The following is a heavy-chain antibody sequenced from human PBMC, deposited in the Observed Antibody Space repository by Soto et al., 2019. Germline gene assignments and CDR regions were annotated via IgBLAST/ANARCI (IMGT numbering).Heavy chain of an antibody. CDR2: IYWDDDK. J-gene: IGHJ5*02. CDR3: AHKAGQGANWRGGWFDP. V-gene: IGHV2-5*02. CDR1: GFSLSTSGVG. D-gene: IGHD1-1*01. Sequence: QITLKESGPPLVKPTQPLTLTCTFSGFSLSTSGVGVGWIRQPPGKALEWLALIYWDDDKRYSPSLKSRLTIPKDTSKNQVVITMTNMDPVDTATYYCAHKAGQGANWRGGWFDPWGQGTLVTVSS.